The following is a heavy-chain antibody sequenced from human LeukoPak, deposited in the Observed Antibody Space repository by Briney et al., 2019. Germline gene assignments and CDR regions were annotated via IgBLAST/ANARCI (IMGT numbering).Heavy chain of an antibody. Sequence: PGGSLRLSCAASGFTFSSYWMHWDRQAPGRGLVWVSRISDGGSTTTYADSVKGRFTISRDNAKNTLYLQMNGLRAEDTAVYYCSRSAYYDGSGNYYDYWGQGTLVTVSS. V-gene: IGHV3-74*01. J-gene: IGHJ4*02. D-gene: IGHD3-22*01. CDR3: SRSAYYDGSGNYYDY. CDR1: GFTFSSYW. CDR2: ISDGGSTT.